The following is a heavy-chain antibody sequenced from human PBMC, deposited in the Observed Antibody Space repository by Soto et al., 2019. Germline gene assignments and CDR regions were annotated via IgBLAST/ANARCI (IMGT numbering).Heavy chain of an antibody. CDR1: GGTFSSYA. D-gene: IGHD6-13*01. Sequence: GASVKVSCKASGGTFSSYAISWVRQAPGQGLEWMGGIIPIFGTANYAQKFQGRVTITADESTSTAYMELSSLRSDDTAVYYCARDGFSTNFAYWGQGTLVTVSS. CDR3: ARDGFSTNFAY. V-gene: IGHV1-69*13. CDR2: IIPIFGTA. J-gene: IGHJ4*02.